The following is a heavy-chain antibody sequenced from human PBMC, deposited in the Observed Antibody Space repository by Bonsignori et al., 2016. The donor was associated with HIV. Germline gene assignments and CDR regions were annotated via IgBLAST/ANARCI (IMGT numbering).Heavy chain of an antibody. J-gene: IGHJ3*02. CDR3: AKAHPLLWFVLDAFDI. Sequence: VRQAPGKGLEWVAVIWYDGSNKYYADSVKGRFTISRDNSKNTLYLQMNSLRAEDTAVYYCAKAHPLLWFVLDAFDIWGQGTMVTVSS. D-gene: IGHD3-10*01. V-gene: IGHV3-33*06. CDR2: IWYDGSNK.